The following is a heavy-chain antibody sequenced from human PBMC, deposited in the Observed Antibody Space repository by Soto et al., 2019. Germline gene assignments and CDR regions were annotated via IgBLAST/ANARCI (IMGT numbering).Heavy chain of an antibody. J-gene: IGHJ5*02. CDR2: IYYSGST. Sequence: SETLSLTCTVSGGSITSGGYYWGWIRQHPGKGLEWIGHIYYSGSTSYNPSLKSRVSMSADTSKNQFSMKLSSVTAADTAVYYCARGGLSDNWFVPWGQGTLVTVSS. CDR3: ARGGLSDNWFVP. CDR1: GGSITSGGYY. V-gene: IGHV4-31*03.